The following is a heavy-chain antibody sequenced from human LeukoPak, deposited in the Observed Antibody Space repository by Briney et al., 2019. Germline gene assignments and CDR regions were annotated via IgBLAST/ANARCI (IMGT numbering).Heavy chain of an antibody. Sequence: GGSLRLSCAASGSTFTSYAMSWVRQAPGKGLEWDSAISGSGGSTYYADSVKGRFTISRDNSKNTLYLQMNSLRAEDTAVYYCAKDGDYYGSGGIDYWGQGTLVTVSS. CDR1: GSTFTSYA. CDR2: ISGSGGST. J-gene: IGHJ4*02. CDR3: AKDGDYYGSGGIDY. D-gene: IGHD3-10*01. V-gene: IGHV3-23*01.